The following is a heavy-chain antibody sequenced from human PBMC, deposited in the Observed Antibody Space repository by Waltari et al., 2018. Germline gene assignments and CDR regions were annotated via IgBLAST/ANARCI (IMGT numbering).Heavy chain of an antibody. Sequence: QVQLVQSGAEVKKPGASVKVSCKATGYTFSSNTYAMHWVRQAPGQSPEWMGWINGGNGNPKFSQKFQDRVTISRDTSASTGYMELTNLRSEDTALYYCARAGLLWLDYWGQGTLVTVSS. CDR1: GYTFSSNTYA. CDR3: ARAGLLWLDY. CDR2: INGGNGNP. J-gene: IGHJ4*02. D-gene: IGHD3-10*01. V-gene: IGHV1-3*01.